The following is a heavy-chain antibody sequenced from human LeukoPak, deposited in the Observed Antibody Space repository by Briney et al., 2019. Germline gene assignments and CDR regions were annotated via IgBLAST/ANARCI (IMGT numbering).Heavy chain of an antibody. CDR1: GGSISSYY. J-gene: IGHJ4*02. CDR3: ARGKYSSSSSSDY. V-gene: IGHV4-59*01. CDR2: IYYSGST. D-gene: IGHD6-6*01. Sequence: SETLSLTCTVSGGSISSYYWSWIRQPPGKGLEWIGYIYYSGSTNYNPSLKSRVTISADTSKNQFSLKLSSVTAADTAVYYCARGKYSSSSSSDYWGQGTLVTVSS.